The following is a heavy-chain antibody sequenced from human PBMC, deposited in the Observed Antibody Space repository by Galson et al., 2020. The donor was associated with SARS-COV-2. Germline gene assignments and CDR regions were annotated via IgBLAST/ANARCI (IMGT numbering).Heavy chain of an antibody. Sequence: ALHGESLKISCAASGFTFSSYWMHWVRQAPGKGLVWVSRIHRDGSGTIYADSVKGRFTISRDNANNTLNLQMIGLRAEDTAVYYCARESAVQGGYYMDVWGKGTTVTVSS. CDR3: ARESAVQGGYYMDV. D-gene: IGHD3-10*01. J-gene: IGHJ6*03. V-gene: IGHV3-74*01. CDR1: GFTFSSYW. CDR2: IHRDGSGT.